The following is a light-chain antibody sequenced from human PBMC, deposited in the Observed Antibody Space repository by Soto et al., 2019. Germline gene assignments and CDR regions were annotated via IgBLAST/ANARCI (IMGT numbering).Light chain of an antibody. Sequence: DIVMTQSPDSLAVSLGERATINCKSSQSVLSTSNNKNYLAWYQQKPGQPPRLLMYWASSREAGVPDRFSGSGSGTDFTLTISSLQADDVAVYYCQQYYTTPPPTFGQGTKLGIK. J-gene: IGKJ2*01. CDR3: QQYYTTPPPT. CDR1: QSVLSTSNNKNY. V-gene: IGKV4-1*01. CDR2: WAS.